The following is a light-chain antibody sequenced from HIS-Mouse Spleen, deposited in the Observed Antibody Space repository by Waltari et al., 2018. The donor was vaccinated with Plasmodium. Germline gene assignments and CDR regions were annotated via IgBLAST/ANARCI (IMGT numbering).Light chain of an antibody. V-gene: IGLV3-10*01. Sequence: SYELTQPPSVSVSPGQTARLTCSGDAFPTKIAYWYQQKSGQAPVVGIYYDSKRPTGIPERFSGSSSGTMATLTISGAQVEDEADYYCYSTDSSGNHWVFGGGTKLTVL. CDR1: AFPTKI. CDR3: YSTDSSGNHWV. CDR2: YDS. J-gene: IGLJ3*02.